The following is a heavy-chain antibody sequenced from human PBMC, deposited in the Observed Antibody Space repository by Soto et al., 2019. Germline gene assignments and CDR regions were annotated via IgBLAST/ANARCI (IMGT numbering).Heavy chain of an antibody. D-gene: IGHD3-22*01. J-gene: IGHJ3*02. V-gene: IGHV3-21*01. CDR2: IGSRTSDI. CDR3: VRDYYDTSGYPNTFDM. CDR1: GFTLSRHT. Sequence: GGSLRLSCAASGFTLSRHTMNWVRQAPGKGLEWVSFIGSRTSDIYYADSVKGRFTISRDNTKNSLYLDLTRLRAEDTAVYFCVRDYYDTSGYPNTFDMWGQGTMVTVSS.